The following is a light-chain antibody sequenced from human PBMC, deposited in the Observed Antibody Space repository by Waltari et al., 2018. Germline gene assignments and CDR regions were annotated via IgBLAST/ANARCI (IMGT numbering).Light chain of an antibody. V-gene: IGLV8-61*01. CDR3: VLYMGNGISL. CDR2: STN. CDR1: SGSVSTSYY. J-gene: IGLJ2*01. Sequence: QEPSLSVSPGGTVTLTCGLSSGSVSTSYYPSWYQQTPGQAPRTLIFSTNTRSSGVPDRFSGSILGNKAALTITGAQADDESDYYCVLYMGNGISLFGGGTRLTVL.